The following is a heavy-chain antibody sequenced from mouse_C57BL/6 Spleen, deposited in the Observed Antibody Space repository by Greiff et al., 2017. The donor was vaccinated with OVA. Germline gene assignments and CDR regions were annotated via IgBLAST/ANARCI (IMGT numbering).Heavy chain of an antibody. V-gene: IGHV1-7*01. CDR2: INPSSGYT. D-gene: IGHD1-1*01. Sequence: QVQLQQSGAELAKPGASVKLSCKASGYTFTSYWMHWVKQRPGQGLEWIGYINPSSGYTKYNQKFKDKATLTADNSSSTAYMQLSSLTYEASAVYYYERSNSSSSPAMDYWGQGTSVTVSS. CDR3: ERSNSSSSPAMDY. CDR1: GYTFTSYW. J-gene: IGHJ4*01.